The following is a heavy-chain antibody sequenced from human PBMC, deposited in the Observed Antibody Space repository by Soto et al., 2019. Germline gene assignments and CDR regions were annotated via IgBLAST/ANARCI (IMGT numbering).Heavy chain of an antibody. D-gene: IGHD3-10*01. CDR2: IYYSGST. V-gene: IGHV4-59*01. J-gene: IGHJ4*02. CDR3: AGKRISPYYFDY. Sequence: QVQLQESGPGLVKPSETLSLTCTVSGGSISSYYWSWIRQPPGKGLEWIGYIYYSGSTNYNPSLKSRVTISVDTSKNQFSLKLSSVTAADTAVHYCAGKRISPYYFDYWGQGTLVTVSS. CDR1: GGSISSYY.